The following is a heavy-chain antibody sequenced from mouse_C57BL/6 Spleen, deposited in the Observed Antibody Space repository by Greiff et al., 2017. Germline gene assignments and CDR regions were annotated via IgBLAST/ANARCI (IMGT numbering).Heavy chain of an antibody. CDR3: ARSGSNFAWFAY. CDR1: GYAFSSYW. Sequence: QVQLKESGAELVKPGASVKISCKASGYAFSSYWMNWVKQRPGKGLEWIGQIYPGDGDTYYPGNVKGKVTLTADKASSTAYMQLKSLTSEDSAVYFCARSGSNFAWFAYWGQVTLVTVSA. J-gene: IGHJ3*01. V-gene: IGHV1-80*01. D-gene: IGHD2-5*01. CDR2: IYPGDGDT.